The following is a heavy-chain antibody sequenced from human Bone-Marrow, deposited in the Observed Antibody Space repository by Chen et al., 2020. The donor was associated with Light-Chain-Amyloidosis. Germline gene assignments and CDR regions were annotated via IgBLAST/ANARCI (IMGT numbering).Heavy chain of an antibody. Sequence: QVVETGGGLIQSGGSLRLSCAASGFTVGTNYMNWVRQAPGKGREWVSAIYFGGKTFYADSVKGRFTISRDSVKNTIYLQMDSLRVEDTGVYYCARDEGMYTSGYYGLGMDVWGPGTTVVVSS. CDR3: ARDEGMYTSGYYGLGMDV. V-gene: IGHV3-53*02. CDR1: GFTVGTNY. D-gene: IGHD3-3*01. J-gene: IGHJ6*02. CDR2: IYFGGKT.